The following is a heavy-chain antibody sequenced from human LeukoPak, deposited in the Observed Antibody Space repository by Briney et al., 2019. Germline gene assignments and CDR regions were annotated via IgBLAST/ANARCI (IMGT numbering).Heavy chain of an antibody. Sequence: PSETQSLTCTVSGGSISGHYWTWIRRPPGKGLEWIGYIYYSGSTNYNPSLKSRVTISVDTSKNQFSLKLSSVTAADTAVYYCARHSMITLDYWGQGTLVTVSS. V-gene: IGHV4-59*08. CDR3: ARHSMITLDY. J-gene: IGHJ4*02. CDR1: GGSISGHY. D-gene: IGHD3-16*01. CDR2: IYYSGST.